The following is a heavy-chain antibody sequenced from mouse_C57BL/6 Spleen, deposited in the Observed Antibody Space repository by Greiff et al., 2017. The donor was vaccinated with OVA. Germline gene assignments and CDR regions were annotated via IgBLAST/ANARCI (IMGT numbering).Heavy chain of an antibody. CDR3: AGGYGSSYGGYFDY. Sequence: QVQLQQSGPELVKPGASVKISCKASGYTFTDYYINWVKQRPGQGLEWIGWIYPGSGNTKYNEKFKGKATLTVDTSSSTAYMQLSSLTSEDSVVYLCAGGYGSSYGGYFDYWGQGTTLTVSS. D-gene: IGHD1-1*01. J-gene: IGHJ2*01. CDR2: IYPGSGNT. V-gene: IGHV1-84*01. CDR1: GYTFTDYY.